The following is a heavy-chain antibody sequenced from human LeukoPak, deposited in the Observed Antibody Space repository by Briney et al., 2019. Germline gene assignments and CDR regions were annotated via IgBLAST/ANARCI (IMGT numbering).Heavy chain of an antibody. J-gene: IGHJ6*03. D-gene: IGHD3-22*01. CDR1: GVTFSNFA. V-gene: IGHV3-23*01. Sequence: GGSLRLSCAVSGVTFSNFAMSWVRQAPGKGLEWVSAISGSGGSTYYADSVKGRFTISRDNANNTVYLQLNSLRAEDTAVYYCAKGGEMIHYYYMDVWGKGTTVTVSS. CDR2: ISGSGGST. CDR3: AKGGEMIHYYYMDV.